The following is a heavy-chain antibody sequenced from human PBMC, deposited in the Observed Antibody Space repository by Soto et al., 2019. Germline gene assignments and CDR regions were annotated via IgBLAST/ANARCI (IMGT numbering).Heavy chain of an antibody. Sequence: PSETLSLTCAVSGGSISSGGYSWSWIRQPPGEGLEWIGYIYHSGSTYYNPSLKSRVTISVDRSKNQFSLKLSSVTAADTAVYYCARFSYYDFWSGYYGRGGWFDPWGQGTLVTVSS. V-gene: IGHV4-30-2*01. CDR1: GGSISSGGYS. CDR3: ARFSYYDFWSGYYGRGGWFDP. D-gene: IGHD3-3*01. CDR2: IYHSGST. J-gene: IGHJ5*02.